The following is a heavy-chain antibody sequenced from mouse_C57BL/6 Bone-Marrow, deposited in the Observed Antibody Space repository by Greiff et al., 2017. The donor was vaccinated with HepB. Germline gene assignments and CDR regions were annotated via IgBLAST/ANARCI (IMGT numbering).Heavy chain of an antibody. D-gene: IGHD1-1*01. CDR3: VREYYYGSPHYYAMDY. CDR2: IRSKSSNYAT. Sequence: DVQLVESGGGLVQPKGSLKLSCAASGFTFNTYAMHWVRQAPGKGLEWVARIRSKSSNYATYYADSVKDRFTISRDDSQSMLYLQMNNLKTEDTAMYYCVREYYYGSPHYYAMDYWGQGTSVTVSS. V-gene: IGHV10-3*01. CDR1: GFTFNTYA. J-gene: IGHJ4*01.